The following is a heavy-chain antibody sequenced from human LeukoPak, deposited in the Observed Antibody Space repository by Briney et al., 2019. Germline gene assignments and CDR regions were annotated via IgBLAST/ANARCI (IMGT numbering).Heavy chain of an antibody. V-gene: IGHV7-4-1*02. CDR1: GYTYTGYY. CDR3: AREGRSGSSWYLAN. D-gene: IGHD6-13*01. CDR2: INTNTGNP. Sequence: GASVKVSCKASGYTYTGYYMHWVRQAPGQGLEWLGWINTNTGNPTYAQGFTGRFVFSLDTSVSTAYLQISSLKAEGTAVYYCAREGRSGSSWYLANWGQGVLVTVSS. J-gene: IGHJ4*02.